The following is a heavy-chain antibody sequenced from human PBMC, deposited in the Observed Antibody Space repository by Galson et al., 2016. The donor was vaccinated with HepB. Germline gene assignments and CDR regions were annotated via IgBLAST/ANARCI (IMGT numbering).Heavy chain of an antibody. V-gene: IGHV3-21*06. D-gene: IGHD2/OR15-2a*01. CDR2: ISSNSNYI. CDR1: EFTFSSYS. Sequence: SLRLSCAAPEFTFSSYSMNWVRQAPGKGLEWVSSISSNSNYIYYADSVKGRFTISRDNAKNSLYLQMNSLRVEDTAVYYCARDPYSMRVDVNDAFDIWGQGTTVTVSS. CDR3: ARDPYSMRVDVNDAFDI. J-gene: IGHJ3*02.